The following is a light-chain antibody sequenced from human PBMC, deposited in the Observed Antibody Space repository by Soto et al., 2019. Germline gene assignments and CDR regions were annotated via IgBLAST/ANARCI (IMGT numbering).Light chain of an antibody. CDR3: QQTYSSPRT. CDR1: QSIRNY. CDR2: GAS. J-gene: IGKJ1*01. V-gene: IGKV1-39*01. Sequence: DIPMTQSPSSLSASVGDRVTITCQSSQSIRNYVNWYQQKPGRAPILLVYGASTLQSGVPSRFSGSGSGTDFSLTIRSLQSEDFATYYWQQTYSSPRTFGQGTKVDIK.